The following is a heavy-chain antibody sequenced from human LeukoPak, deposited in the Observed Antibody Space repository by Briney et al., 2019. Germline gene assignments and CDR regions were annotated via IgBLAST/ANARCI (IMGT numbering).Heavy chain of an antibody. V-gene: IGHV3-33*01. CDR2: IWYDGSNK. J-gene: IGHJ4*02. D-gene: IGHD6-13*01. Sequence: RGRSLRLSCAVSGFTFSSYGTHWVRQAPGEGLEWVAVIWYDGSNKYYADSVKGRFTISRDNSKNTLYLQMNSLRADDTAVYYSARDGGIAAPYWGQGTLVTVSS. CDR1: GFTFSSYG. CDR3: ARDGGIAAPY.